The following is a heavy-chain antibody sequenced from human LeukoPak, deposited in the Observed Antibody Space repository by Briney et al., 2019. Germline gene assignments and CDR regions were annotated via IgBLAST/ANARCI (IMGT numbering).Heavy chain of an antibody. V-gene: IGHV4-31*03. Sequence: SQTLSLTCTVSGGSISSGGYYWSWIRQHPGKGLEWIGYIYYSGSTYYNPSLKSRVTISVDTSKNQFSLKLSSVTAADTAVYYCARSPYHDILPDFWGQGTLVAVSS. CDR3: ARSPYHDILPDF. CDR1: GGSISSGGYY. D-gene: IGHD3-9*01. J-gene: IGHJ4*02. CDR2: IYYSGST.